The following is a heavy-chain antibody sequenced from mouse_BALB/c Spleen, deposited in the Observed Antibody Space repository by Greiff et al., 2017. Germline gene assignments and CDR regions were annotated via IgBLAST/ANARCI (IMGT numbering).Heavy chain of an antibody. CDR1: GYTFTDYE. Sequence: VKLMESGAELVRPGASVTLSCKASGYTFTDYEMHWVKQTPVHGLEWIGAIDPETGGTAYNQKFKGKATLTADKSSSTAYMELRSLTAEDSAVYYCTRGAYYAMDYWGQGTSVTVSS. J-gene: IGHJ4*01. CDR3: TRGAYYAMDY. V-gene: IGHV1-15*01. CDR2: IDPETGGT.